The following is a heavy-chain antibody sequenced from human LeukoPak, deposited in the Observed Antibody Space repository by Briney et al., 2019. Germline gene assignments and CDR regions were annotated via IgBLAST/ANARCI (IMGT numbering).Heavy chain of an antibody. CDR1: GFTFSIYA. J-gene: IGHJ4*02. V-gene: IGHV3-30*04. D-gene: IGHD1-26*01. Sequence: GGSLRLSCAASGFTFSIYAIHWVRQAPGKGLEGVAVISYDGSNKYYADSVKGRFTISRDNSKNTLYLQMNSLRTEDTAVYYCARDRSVGPRDFDYWGQGTLVTVSS. CDR3: ARDRSVGPRDFDY. CDR2: ISYDGSNK.